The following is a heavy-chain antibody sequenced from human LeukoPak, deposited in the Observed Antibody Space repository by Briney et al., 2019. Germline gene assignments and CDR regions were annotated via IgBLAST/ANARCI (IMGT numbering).Heavy chain of an antibody. CDR1: GFTFSSYG. Sequence: PGGSLRLSCAASGFTFSSYGMHWVRQAPGKGLEWVAFIRYDGSNKYYADSVKGRFTISRDNSKNTLYLQMNSLRAEDTAVYYCTTGYYDSSGYEAFDIWGQGTMVTVSS. CDR2: IRYDGSNK. J-gene: IGHJ3*02. V-gene: IGHV3-30*02. CDR3: TTGYYDSSGYEAFDI. D-gene: IGHD3-22*01.